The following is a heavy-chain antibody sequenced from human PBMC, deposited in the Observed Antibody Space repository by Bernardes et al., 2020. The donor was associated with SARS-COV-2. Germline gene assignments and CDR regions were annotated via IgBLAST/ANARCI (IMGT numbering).Heavy chain of an antibody. V-gene: IGHV1-3*01. Sequence: ASVKVSCKASGYTFTSFAMHWVRQAPGQRLEWMGWINAGNGNTKYSQKFQGRVTITRDTSASTAYMQLSSLRSEDTAVYYCASPSPTGRFLEWSGFDYWGQGTLVTVSS. J-gene: IGHJ4*02. D-gene: IGHD3-3*01. CDR1: GYTFTSFA. CDR2: INAGNGNT. CDR3: ASPSPTGRFLEWSGFDY.